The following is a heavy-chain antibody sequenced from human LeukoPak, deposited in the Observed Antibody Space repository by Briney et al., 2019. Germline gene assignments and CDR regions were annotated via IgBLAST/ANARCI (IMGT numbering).Heavy chain of an antibody. V-gene: IGHV1-58*01. J-gene: IGHJ6*03. CDR3: AAGKEDYYYYMDV. CDR1: GFTFTSSA. Sequence: EASVKVSCKASGFTFTSSAVQWVRQARGQRLEWIGWIVVGSGNTNYAQKFQERVTITRGMSTSTAYMELSSLRSEDTAVYYCAAGKEDYYYYMDVWGKGTTVTVSS. CDR2: IVVGSGNT.